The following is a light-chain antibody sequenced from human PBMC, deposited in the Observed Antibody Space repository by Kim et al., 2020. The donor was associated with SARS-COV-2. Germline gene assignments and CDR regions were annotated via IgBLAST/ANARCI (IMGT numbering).Light chain of an antibody. CDR3: AAWDDILNGSV. V-gene: IGLV1-44*01. J-gene: IGLJ3*02. Sequence: GPRVSIPCSGRSATFGGNTVNSYRQHPGPTPLLLIYPHDEPPSGVPDPFSGSKSGTSASLAISGLQSEDEADYYCAAWDDILNGSVFGGGTKLTVL. CDR2: PHD. CDR1: SATFGGNT.